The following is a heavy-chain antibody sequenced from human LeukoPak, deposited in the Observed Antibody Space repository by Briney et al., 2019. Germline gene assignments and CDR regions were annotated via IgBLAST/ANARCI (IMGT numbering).Heavy chain of an antibody. CDR3: ARGPFVVVVAATVAFDY. CDR1: GGTFSSYA. CDR2: IIPILGIA. V-gene: IGHV1-69*04. D-gene: IGHD2-15*01. Sequence: ASMKVSCKASGGTFSSYAISWVRQAPGQGLEWMGRIIPILGIANYAQKFQGRVTITADKSTSTAYMELSSLRSEDTAVYYCARGPFVVVVAATVAFDYWGQETLVTVSS. J-gene: IGHJ4*02.